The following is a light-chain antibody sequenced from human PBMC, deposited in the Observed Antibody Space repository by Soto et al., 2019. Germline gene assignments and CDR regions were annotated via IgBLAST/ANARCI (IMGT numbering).Light chain of an antibody. Sequence: DIEMTQSPSTLSASVGDRVTITCRASQSISTSSLAWYRQKPGQAPRLLIYGAFNRATGIPDRFSGGGSGTEFTLTITRLEPEDFEVYYCQYYGNSPLTFGQGTKVDIK. CDR3: QYYGNSPLT. CDR1: QSISTSS. CDR2: GAF. V-gene: IGKV3-20*01. J-gene: IGKJ1*01.